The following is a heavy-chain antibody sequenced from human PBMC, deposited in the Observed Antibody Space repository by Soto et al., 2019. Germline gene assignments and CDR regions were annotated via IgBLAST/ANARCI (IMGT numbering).Heavy chain of an antibody. D-gene: IGHD3-22*01. CDR1: GFTFSSYA. V-gene: IGHV3-23*01. Sequence: PGGSLRLSCAASGFTFSSYAMSWVRQAPGKGLEWVSAISGSGGSTYYADSVKGRFTISRDNSKNTLYLQMNSLRAEDTAVYYCAKDLYYYDSSGYYLYHYWGQGTLVTVSS. J-gene: IGHJ4*02. CDR3: AKDLYYYDSSGYYLYHY. CDR2: ISGSGGST.